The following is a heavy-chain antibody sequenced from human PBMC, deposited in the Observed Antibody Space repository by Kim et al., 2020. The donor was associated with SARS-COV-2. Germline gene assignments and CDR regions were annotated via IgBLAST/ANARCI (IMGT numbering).Heavy chain of an antibody. CDR1: GGSISNNNYF. J-gene: IGHJ4*02. CDR2: IHYSGTT. V-gene: IGHV4-39*01. D-gene: IGHD3-16*01. Sequence: SETLSLTCTVSGGSISNNNYFWVWIRQSPGKGLEWIGRIHYSGTTSYNPSLGSRVTISADMSKNQFSLTLTSVTAADTAVYYCATHRRFADYVDYWGQGT. CDR3: ATHRRFADYVDY.